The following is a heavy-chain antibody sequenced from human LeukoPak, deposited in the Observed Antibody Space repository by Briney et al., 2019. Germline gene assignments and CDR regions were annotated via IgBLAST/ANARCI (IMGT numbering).Heavy chain of an antibody. Sequence: GGSLRLSCAASGFTFSRSAMSWVRQVPGKGLEWVSGISASGGSTSYADSVRGRFTISRDNSKNTLYVQMNSLRDEDTAVYYCAKGRMTTVTKFDYWGQGTLVTVSS. CDR3: AKGRMTTVTKFDY. CDR2: ISASGGST. D-gene: IGHD4-17*01. J-gene: IGHJ4*02. V-gene: IGHV3-23*01. CDR1: GFTFSRSA.